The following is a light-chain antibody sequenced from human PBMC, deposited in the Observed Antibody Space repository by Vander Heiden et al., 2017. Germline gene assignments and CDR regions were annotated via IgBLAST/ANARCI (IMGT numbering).Light chain of an antibody. J-gene: IGLJ1*01. CDR3: TSYTSSSTLYV. Sequence: QSALTQPASVSGSPGQSITISCTGTSSDVGGYNYVSWYQQHPDKAPKLMIYDVTNRPSGVSNRFSGSKSGNTASLTISGLQGEDEADYYCTSYTSSSTLYVLGTGTKVTVL. V-gene: IGLV2-14*03. CDR2: DVT. CDR1: SSDVGGYNY.